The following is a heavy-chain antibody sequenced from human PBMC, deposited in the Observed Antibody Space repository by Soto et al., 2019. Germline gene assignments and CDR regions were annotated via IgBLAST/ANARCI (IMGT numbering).Heavy chain of an antibody. CDR2: ISGGANNT. D-gene: IGHD2-15*01. V-gene: IGHV3-23*01. Sequence: EVQLLQSGGGLVQPGGSLRLSCAASGFTFSSYALSWVRQAPGKGLEWVSSISGGANNTYYAESVKGRFTISRDNAKNTLSLQMNILRTEDTAIYYCAKDKKTAGVAAIVDYWGQGTLVTVSS. CDR1: GFTFSSYA. J-gene: IGHJ4*02. CDR3: AKDKKTAGVAAIVDY.